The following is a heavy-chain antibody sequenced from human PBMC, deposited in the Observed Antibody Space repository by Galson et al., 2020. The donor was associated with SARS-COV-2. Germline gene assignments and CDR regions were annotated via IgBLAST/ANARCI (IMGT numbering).Heavy chain of an antibody. CDR3: ARQQQWLVHWFDP. D-gene: IGHD6-19*01. CDR2: IYYSGST. Sequence: SETLSLTCTVSGGSISSGGYYWSWIRQHPGKGLEWIGYIYYSGSTYYNPSLKSRVTISVDTSKNQFSLKLSSVTAADTAVYYCARQQQWLVHWFDPWGQGTLVTVSS. CDR1: GGSISSGGYY. J-gene: IGHJ5*02. V-gene: IGHV4-31*03.